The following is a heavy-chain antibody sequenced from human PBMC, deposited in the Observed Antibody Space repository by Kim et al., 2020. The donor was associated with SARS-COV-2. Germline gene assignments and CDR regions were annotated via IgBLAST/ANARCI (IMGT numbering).Heavy chain of an antibody. V-gene: IGHV3-48*02. CDR1: GFTFSAYD. CDR3: VRDSMGGAFDM. Sequence: GGSLRLSCATSGFTFSAYDMNWVRQAPGKGLEWLAFITKSSTTIYYADSVEGRFTISRDNAKNSLFLQMNSLRDEDTALYYCVRDSMGGAFDMWGQGTMVVVAS. D-gene: IGHD3-16*01. CDR2: ITKSSTTI. J-gene: IGHJ3*02.